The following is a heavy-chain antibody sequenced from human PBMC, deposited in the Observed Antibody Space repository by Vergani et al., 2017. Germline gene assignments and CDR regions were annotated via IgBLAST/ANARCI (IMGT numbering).Heavy chain of an antibody. CDR3: ARHSTVEWLVKLGWIDP. CDR2: IYYSGST. CDR1: GVSIRSSNYY. D-gene: IGHD6-19*01. J-gene: IGHJ5*02. Sequence: QLQLQESGPGLVKPSATLSLTCSVSGVSIRSSNYYWGWLRPPPGKGLEWIASIYYSGSTYYNPSLKSRGTISVDTSKNQFSLKLSSVTAADTAVYFCARHSTVEWLVKLGWIDPWGQGILVTVSS. V-gene: IGHV4-39*01.